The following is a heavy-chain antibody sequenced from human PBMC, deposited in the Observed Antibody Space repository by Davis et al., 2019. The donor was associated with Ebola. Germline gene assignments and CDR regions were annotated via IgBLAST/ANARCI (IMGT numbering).Heavy chain of an antibody. J-gene: IGHJ5*02. CDR3: TREVVWLSTNWFDP. V-gene: IGHV3-48*04. CDR2: ISSSGSTI. CDR1: GFTFSSYA. D-gene: IGHD3-3*01. Sequence: GESLKISCAASGFTFSSYAMSWVRQAPGKGLEWVSYISSSGSTIYYADSVKGRFTISRDNAKNSLYLQMNSLRAEDTAVYYCTREVVWLSTNWFDPWGQGTLVTVSS.